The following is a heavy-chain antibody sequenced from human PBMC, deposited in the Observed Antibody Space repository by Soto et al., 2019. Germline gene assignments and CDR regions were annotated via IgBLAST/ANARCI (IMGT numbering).Heavy chain of an antibody. CDR2: ISGSGSII. CDR3: ARDRCSTTSCYASPYYSYMDV. Sequence: GGSLRLSCAASGFTFSGYSMNWVRQAPGKGLEWVSYISGSGSIIYYTDSVKGRFTISRDNAKNSLYLQMNSLRAEDTAVYYCARDRCSTTSCYASPYYSYMDVWGKGTTVTVSS. D-gene: IGHD2-2*01. CDR1: GFTFSGYS. J-gene: IGHJ6*03. V-gene: IGHV3-48*01.